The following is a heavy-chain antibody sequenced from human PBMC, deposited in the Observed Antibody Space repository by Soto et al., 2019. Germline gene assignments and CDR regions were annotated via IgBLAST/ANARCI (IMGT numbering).Heavy chain of an antibody. CDR1: GFTFGSYA. CDR2: ISGNGGST. D-gene: IGHD3-22*01. V-gene: IGHV3-64*01. Sequence: PGGSLRLSCAASGFTFGSYAMHWVRQAPGEGLEYVSAISGNGGSTYYANSVKGRFTISRDNAKNSLYLQMNSLRAEDTAVYYCARDDYPYYDDSSGYHFDYWGQGALVTVSS. CDR3: ARDDYPYYDDSSGYHFDY. J-gene: IGHJ4*02.